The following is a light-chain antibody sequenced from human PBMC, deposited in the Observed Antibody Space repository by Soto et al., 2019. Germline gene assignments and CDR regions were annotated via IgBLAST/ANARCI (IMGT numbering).Light chain of an antibody. J-gene: IGKJ1*01. CDR2: DAS. Sequence: EIVLTQSPATLSLSPGERATLSCRASQSVSSFLGWYQQKPGQAHRLLIYDASNRATGIPARFSGSGSGTDFTLTISSLEPEDFAVYYCQQRSSWTFGQGTKVEIK. V-gene: IGKV3-11*01. CDR3: QQRSSWT. CDR1: QSVSSF.